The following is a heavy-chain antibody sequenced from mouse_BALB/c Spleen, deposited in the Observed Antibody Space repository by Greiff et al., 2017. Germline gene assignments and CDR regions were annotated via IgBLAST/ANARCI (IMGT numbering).Heavy chain of an antibody. D-gene: IGHD2-14*01. V-gene: IGHV2-9-2*01. CDR3: VRDRSAYYRYDGVFYYAMDY. Sequence: QVQLQQSGPGLVAPSQSLSITCTVSGFSLTSYDISWIRQPPGKGLEWLGVIWTGGGTNYNSAFMSRLSISKDNSKSQVFLKMNSLQTDDTAIYYCVRDRSAYYRYDGVFYYAMDYWGQGTSVTVSS. CDR1: GFSLTSYD. CDR2: IWTGGGT. J-gene: IGHJ4*01.